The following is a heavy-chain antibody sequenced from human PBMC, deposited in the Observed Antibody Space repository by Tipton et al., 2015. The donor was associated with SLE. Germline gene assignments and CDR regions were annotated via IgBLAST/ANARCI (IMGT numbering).Heavy chain of an antibody. CDR2: VNRNEGT. V-gene: IGHV4-59*02. CDR3: AREDSSSWFYTRFDP. J-gene: IGHJ5*02. CDR1: GASVTTSY. D-gene: IGHD2-2*02. Sequence: LRLSCAVSGASVTTSYWTWLRQPPGKGLEWIAYVNRNEGTNFKPSLKSRVTISLDTSRNQFSLNLNSVTAADTALYYCAREDSSSWFYTRFDPWGQGTLVTVSS.